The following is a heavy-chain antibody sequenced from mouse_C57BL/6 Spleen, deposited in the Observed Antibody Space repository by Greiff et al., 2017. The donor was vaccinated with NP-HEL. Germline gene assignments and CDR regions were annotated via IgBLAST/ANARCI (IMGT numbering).Heavy chain of an antibody. CDR3: AKDDEITTVFAY. Sequence: EVQLQQSGPELVKPGASVKISCKASGYTFTDYYMNWVEQSHGKSLEWIGDINPNNGGTSYNQKFKGKATLTVDKSSSTAYMELRSLTSEDSAAYYYAKDDEITTVFAYWGQGTLVTVSA. D-gene: IGHD2-4*01. CDR1: GYTFTDYY. V-gene: IGHV1-26*01. J-gene: IGHJ3*01. CDR2: INPNNGGT.